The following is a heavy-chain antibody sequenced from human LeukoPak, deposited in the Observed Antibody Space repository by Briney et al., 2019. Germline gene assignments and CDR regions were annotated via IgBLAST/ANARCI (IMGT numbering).Heavy chain of an antibody. CDR3: ARGKNIAAAGTDYYYYGMDV. Sequence: GGSLRLSCAASGFTFSSYWMGWVRQAPGKGLGWVANIKQDGSEKYYVDSVKGRFTISRDNAKNSLYLQMNSLRAEDTAVYYCARGKNIAAAGTDYYYYGMDVWGQGTTVTVSS. CDR2: IKQDGSEK. V-gene: IGHV3-7*01. CDR1: GFTFSSYW. D-gene: IGHD6-13*01. J-gene: IGHJ6*02.